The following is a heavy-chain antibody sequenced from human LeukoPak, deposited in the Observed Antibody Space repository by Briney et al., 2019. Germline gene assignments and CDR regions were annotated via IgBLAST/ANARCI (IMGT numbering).Heavy chain of an antibody. CDR3: ARERGDYDSDNWFDS. D-gene: IGHD4-17*01. J-gene: IGHJ5*01. CDR1: GASIGSYF. Sequence: SETLSLTCTVSGASIGSYFWSWIRQPPGKGLEWIGYIYYGEGTNYNPSFESRITISVDTSKNRISLNLTSVTASDTAIYYCARERGDYDSDNWFDSWGQGTLVTVSS. CDR2: IYYGEGT. V-gene: IGHV4-59*01.